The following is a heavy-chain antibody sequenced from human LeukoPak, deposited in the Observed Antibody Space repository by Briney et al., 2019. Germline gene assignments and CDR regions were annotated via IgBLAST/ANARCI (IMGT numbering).Heavy chain of an antibody. Sequence: PSETLSLTCTVSGGSISTVYGGSISRSTYCWGWIRQPPGKGLEWIGSIHYSGPIYYNPSLKSRDTISVDTSKNQFSLKLTSVTAADTAVYYCARWGGGSGNHHSFDYWGQGILVTVSS. J-gene: IGHJ4*02. D-gene: IGHD1-26*01. CDR1: GGSISTVYGGSISRSTYC. V-gene: IGHV4-39*01. CDR3: ARWGGGSGNHHSFDY. CDR2: IHYSGPI.